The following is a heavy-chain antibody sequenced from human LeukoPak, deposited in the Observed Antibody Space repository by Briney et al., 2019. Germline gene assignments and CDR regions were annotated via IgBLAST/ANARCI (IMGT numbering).Heavy chain of an antibody. J-gene: IGHJ5*02. CDR2: INTDGSST. Sequence: GGSLRLSCAASGFTFSSYWMHWVRQAPGKGLVWVSRINTDGSSTSYADSVKGRFTISRDNAKNSLYLQMNSLRAEDTALYYCAKGQRYCSGGSCYSWLDPWGQGTLVTVSS. V-gene: IGHV3-74*01. D-gene: IGHD2-15*01. CDR3: AKGQRYCSGGSCYSWLDP. CDR1: GFTFSSYW.